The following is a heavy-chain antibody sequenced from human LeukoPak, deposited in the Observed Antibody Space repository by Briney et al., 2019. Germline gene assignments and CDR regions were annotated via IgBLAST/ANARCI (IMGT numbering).Heavy chain of an antibody. V-gene: IGHV4-30-2*01. CDR3: ARGFYGSGSHFDY. J-gene: IGHJ4*02. CDR2: IFHTGHT. D-gene: IGHD3-10*01. CDR1: GGSISSGDYP. Sequence: SQTLSLTCAASGGSISSGDYPWSWIRQPPGKGLEWIGYIFHTGHTSYNPSLKSRVTISVDMSKNQIALKLSSVTAADTAVYYCARGFYGSGSHFDYWGQGSLVTVSS.